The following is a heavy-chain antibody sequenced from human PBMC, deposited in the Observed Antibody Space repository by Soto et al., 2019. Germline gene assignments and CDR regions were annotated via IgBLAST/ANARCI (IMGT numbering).Heavy chain of an antibody. CDR1: GYTFTSYG. D-gene: IGHD2-8*01. Sequence: GASVKGACKAAGYTFTSYGISWVRQAPGQGLEWMGWISAYNGNTNYAQKLQGRVTMTTDTSTSTAYMELSSLRSEDTAVYYCARDLLPGSSMRAPTVIDVPNPLQALPWG. J-gene: IGHJ5*02. V-gene: IGHV1-18*01. CDR3: ARDLLPGSSMRAPTVIDVPNPLQALP. CDR2: ISAYNGNT.